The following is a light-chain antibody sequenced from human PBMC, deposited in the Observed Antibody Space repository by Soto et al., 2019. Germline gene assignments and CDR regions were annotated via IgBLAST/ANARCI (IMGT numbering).Light chain of an antibody. CDR3: QQYHNWPIT. J-gene: IGKJ5*01. CDR2: DAS. CDR1: QSFSSN. Sequence: EIVMTQSPDTLSVSPGERATLSCRASQSFSSNLAWHQQKPGQAPRILMYDASTRATGISARFSGSGSGTEFTLTISSLQSEDFAVYYCQQYHNWPITFGQGTRLEI. V-gene: IGKV3-15*01.